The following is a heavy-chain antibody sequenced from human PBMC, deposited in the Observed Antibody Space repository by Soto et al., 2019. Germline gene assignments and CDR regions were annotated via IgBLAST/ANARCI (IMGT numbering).Heavy chain of an antibody. CDR3: ARRRVDSSGFDY. V-gene: IGHV3-23*04. J-gene: IGHJ4*02. Sequence: EVQLVESGGGLVQPGRSLRLSCAASGFTFADDGMHWVRQAPGKGLEWVSGISGSGGSTYYADSVKGRFTISRDYSKNTLYLQMNTLRAEYTAVYYCARRRVDSSGFDYWGQGTLVTVSS. CDR1: GFTFADDG. D-gene: IGHD3-22*01. CDR2: ISGSGGST.